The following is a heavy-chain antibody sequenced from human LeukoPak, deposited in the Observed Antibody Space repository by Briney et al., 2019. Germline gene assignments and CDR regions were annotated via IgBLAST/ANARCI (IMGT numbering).Heavy chain of an antibody. CDR1: GFTFSSYG. J-gene: IGHJ4*02. V-gene: IGHV3-30*02. CDR3: ARNPGIAAAGEEIDY. Sequence: GGSLRLSCAASGFTFSSYGMHWVRQAPGKGLEWLAFIRYDGSNKYYADSVKGRFTISRDNSKNTLYLQMNSLRAEDTAVYYCARNPGIAAAGEEIDYWGQGTLVTVSS. D-gene: IGHD6-13*01. CDR2: IRYDGSNK.